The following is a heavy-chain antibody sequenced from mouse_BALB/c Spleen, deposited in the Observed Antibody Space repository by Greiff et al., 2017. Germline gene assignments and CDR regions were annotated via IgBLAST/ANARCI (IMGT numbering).Heavy chain of an antibody. CDR1: GYSITSGYY. Sequence: VQLQQSGPGLVKPSQSLSLTCSVTGYSITSGYYWNWIRQFPGNKLEWMGYISYDGSNNYNPSLKNRISITRDTSKNQFFLKLNSVTTEDTATYYCARLYYGNYDWYFDVWGAGTTVTVSS. J-gene: IGHJ1*01. CDR3: ARLYYGNYDWYFDV. V-gene: IGHV3-6*02. CDR2: ISYDGSN. D-gene: IGHD2-1*01.